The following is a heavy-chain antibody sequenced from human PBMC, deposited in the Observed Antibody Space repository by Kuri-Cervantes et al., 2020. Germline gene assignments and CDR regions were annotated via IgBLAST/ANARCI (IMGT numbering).Heavy chain of an antibody. CDR2: IYSGGST. J-gene: IGHJ6*02. Sequence: GESLKISCAASGFTVSNNYMSWVRQAPGKGLEWVSVIYSGGSTYYADSVKGRFTISRDNSKNTLYLQMNSLRAEDTAVYYCARDYPTPYGDYVWARYYGMDVWGQGTTVTVSS. D-gene: IGHD4-17*01. CDR3: ARDYPTPYGDYVWARYYGMDV. V-gene: IGHV3-66*01. CDR1: GFTVSNNY.